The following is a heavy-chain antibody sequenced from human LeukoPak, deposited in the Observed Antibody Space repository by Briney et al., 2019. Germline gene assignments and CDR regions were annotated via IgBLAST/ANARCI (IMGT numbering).Heavy chain of an antibody. V-gene: IGHV4-34*01. CDR1: GGSFSGYY. CDR3: ARVPYYYDSSGYYYSGIDAFDI. CDR2: INHSGST. J-gene: IGHJ3*02. D-gene: IGHD3-22*01. Sequence: PSGTLSLTCAVYGGSFSGYYWSWIRQPPGKGLEWIGEINHSGSTNYNPSLKSRVTISVDTSKNQFSLKLSSVTAADTAVYYCARVPYYYDSSGYYYSGIDAFDIWGQGTMVTVSS.